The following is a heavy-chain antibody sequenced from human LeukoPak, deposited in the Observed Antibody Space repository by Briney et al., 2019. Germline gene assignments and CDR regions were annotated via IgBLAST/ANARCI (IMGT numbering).Heavy chain of an antibody. CDR2: ISSSSSYI. D-gene: IGHD3-3*01. V-gene: IGHV3-21*01. CDR3: ARDPSITIFGVVPPTA. Sequence: GGSLRLSCAASGFTFSRYWMNWVRQAPGKGLEWVSSISSSSSYIYYADSVKGRFTISRDNAKNSLYLQMNSLRAEDTAVYYCARDPSITIFGVVPPTAWGQGTLVTVSS. J-gene: IGHJ5*02. CDR1: GFTFSRYW.